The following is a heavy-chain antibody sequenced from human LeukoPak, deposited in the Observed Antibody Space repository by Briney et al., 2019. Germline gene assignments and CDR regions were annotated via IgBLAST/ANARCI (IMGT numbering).Heavy chain of an antibody. CDR3: ARVGGAHYYMDV. J-gene: IGHJ6*03. CDR1: GYTFTSYY. Sequence: ASVKVSCKASGYTFTSYYMHWVRQAPGQGLERMGIINPSGGSTSYAQKFQGRVTMTRDTSTSTVYMELSSLRSEDTAVYYCARVGGAHYYMDVWGKGTTVTVSS. V-gene: IGHV1-46*01. D-gene: IGHD3-16*01. CDR2: INPSGGST.